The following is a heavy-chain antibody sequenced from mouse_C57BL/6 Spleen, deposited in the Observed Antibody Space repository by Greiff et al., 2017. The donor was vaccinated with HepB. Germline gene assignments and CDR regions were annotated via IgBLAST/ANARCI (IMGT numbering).Heavy chain of an antibody. CDR3: ARRGGNWYFDV. CDR1: GFTFSDYG. CDR2: ISNLAYSI. V-gene: IGHV5-15*01. Sequence: EVKLVESGGGLVQPGGSLKLSCAASGFTFSDYGMAWVRQAPRKGPEWVAFISNLAYSIYYADTVTGRFTISREKAKNTLYLEMSSLRSEDTAMYYFARRGGNWYFDVWGTGTTVTVSS. J-gene: IGHJ1*03.